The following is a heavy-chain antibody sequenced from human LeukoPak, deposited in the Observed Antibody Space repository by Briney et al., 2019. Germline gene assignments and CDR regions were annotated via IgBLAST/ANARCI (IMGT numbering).Heavy chain of an antibody. CDR3: ARDPTYYYGSGSYYYYYYYMDV. J-gene: IGHJ6*03. V-gene: IGHV3-48*03. CDR2: IRTT. CDR1: GFTFSSYE. Sequence: GGSLRLSCAASGFTFSSYEMNWVRQAPGKGLEWISYIRTTHYADSVKGRFTISRDNVRNSLYLQMNSLRADDTAVYYCARDPTYYYGSGSYYYYYYYMDVWGKGTTVTISS. D-gene: IGHD3-10*01.